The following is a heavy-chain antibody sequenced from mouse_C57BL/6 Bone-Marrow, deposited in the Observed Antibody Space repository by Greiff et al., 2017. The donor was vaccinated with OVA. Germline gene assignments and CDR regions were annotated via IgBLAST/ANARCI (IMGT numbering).Heavy chain of an antibody. D-gene: IGHD1-1*01. Sequence: VHVKQSGTVLARPGASVKMSCKTSGYTFTSYWMHWVKQRPGQGLEWIGAIYPGNSDTSYNQKFKGKAKLTAVTSASTAYMELSSLTNEDSAVYYCAYGSSPAWFAYWGQGTLVTVSA. CDR2: IYPGNSDT. J-gene: IGHJ3*01. CDR1: GYTFTSYW. CDR3: AYGSSPAWFAY. V-gene: IGHV1-5*01.